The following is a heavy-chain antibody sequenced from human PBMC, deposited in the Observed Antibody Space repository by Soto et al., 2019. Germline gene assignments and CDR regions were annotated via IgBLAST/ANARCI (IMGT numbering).Heavy chain of an antibody. CDR1: RFTVSIST. CDR2: IIGGGTT. CDR3: AKARQANCRRTIDS. D-gene: IGHD2-15*01. Sequence: VACRFTVSISTMTGVLQDPGQGLEWVSAIIGGGTTYYADSVKGRFTISTYDSKNTLYLQMNSLRAEDSSLFYCAKARQANCRRTIDSWCQGAQVSVFS. V-gene: IGHV3-23*01. J-gene: IGHJ4*02.